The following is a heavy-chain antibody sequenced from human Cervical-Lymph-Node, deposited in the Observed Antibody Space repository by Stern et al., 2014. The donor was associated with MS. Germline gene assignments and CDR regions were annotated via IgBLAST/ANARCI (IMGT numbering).Heavy chain of an antibody. CDR3: AREVAGHRLGMMDV. CDR1: GYTLTSYY. D-gene: IGHD6-19*01. Sequence: QVQLVPSGAEVKKPGASVTVPCKASGYTLTSYYIHWVRQAPGQGLEWRGIINPSGGSTSYAQKFQGRVTMTGDTSTSTVYMELSSLRSEDTAVYYCAREVAGHRLGMMDVWGQGTTVIVSS. J-gene: IGHJ6*02. CDR2: INPSGGST. V-gene: IGHV1-46*01.